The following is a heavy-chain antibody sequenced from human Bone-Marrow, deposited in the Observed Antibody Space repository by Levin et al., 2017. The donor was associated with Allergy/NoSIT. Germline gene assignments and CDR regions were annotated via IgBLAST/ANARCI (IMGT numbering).Heavy chain of an antibody. J-gene: IGHJ4*02. CDR2: IWYAGTTK. V-gene: IGHV3-33*01. Sequence: PGGSLRLSCAASEFTFSSYAMHWVRQAPGKGLEWVAGIWYAGTTKYYADSVKGRFTISRDNSKNTLYLQMSSLRAEDTAVYYCARVPGSSSWYVPHFDYWGQGTLVTVSS. D-gene: IGHD6-13*01. CDR1: EFTFSSYA. CDR3: ARVPGSSSWYVPHFDY.